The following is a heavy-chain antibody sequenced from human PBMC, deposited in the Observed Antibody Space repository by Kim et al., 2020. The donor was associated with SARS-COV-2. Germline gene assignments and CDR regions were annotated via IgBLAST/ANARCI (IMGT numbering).Heavy chain of an antibody. CDR3: AGDNYNNYWYKY. V-gene: IGHV3-53*01. Sequence: GGSLRLSCAASEFSVSTKTMTWVRQAPGKGLEWVSIIYRNGTTYYADSVKGRFTTSRDTSKNTLYRQMDNLRADDTAVYYCAGDNYNNYWYKYWGQGTLATVSA. CDR2: IYRNGTT. D-gene: IGHD1-20*01. J-gene: IGHJ4*02. CDR1: EFSVSTKT.